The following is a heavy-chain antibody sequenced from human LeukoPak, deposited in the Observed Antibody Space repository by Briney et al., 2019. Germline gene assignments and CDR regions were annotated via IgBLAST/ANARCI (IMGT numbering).Heavy chain of an antibody. CDR2: IYSGGST. Sequence: GGSLRLSCAASGFTVSSNYMSWVRQAPGKGLEWVSVIYSGGSTYYADSVKGRFTISRDNSKNTLYLQMNSLRAEDTAVYYCARDASWYDILTGYYKLYYFDYWGQGTLVTVSS. V-gene: IGHV3-53*01. J-gene: IGHJ4*02. CDR1: GFTVSSNY. D-gene: IGHD3-9*01. CDR3: ARDASWYDILTGYYKLYYFDY.